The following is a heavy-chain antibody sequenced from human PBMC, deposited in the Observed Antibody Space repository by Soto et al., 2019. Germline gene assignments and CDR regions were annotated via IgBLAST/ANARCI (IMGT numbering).Heavy chain of an antibody. D-gene: IGHD1-1*01. J-gene: IGHJ2*01. CDR2: IKSKSDGGTT. Sequence: EVQLVESGGGLVKPGGSLRLSCAASGFTFTNAWMSWVRQAPGKGLEWVGHIKSKSDGGTTDFGALVEGRFTIARDESNIKPLLQRNSIQTEDAAVYYCSTRDADNPHGYFDLWGRGTLVTVSS. CDR1: GFTFTNAW. CDR3: STRDADNPHGYFDL. V-gene: IGHV3-15*01.